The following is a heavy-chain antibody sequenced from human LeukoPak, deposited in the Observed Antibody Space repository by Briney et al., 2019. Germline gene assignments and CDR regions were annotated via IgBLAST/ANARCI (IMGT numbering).Heavy chain of an antibody. J-gene: IGHJ2*01. D-gene: IGHD3-9*01. Sequence: PSETLSLTCTVSGGSISSGSYYWSWIRQPAGKGLEWIGRIYTSGSTNYNPSLKSRVTISVDTSKNQFSLRLSSVTAADTAVYYCARFPKTGYWAHYWYFDLWGRGTLVSVSS. V-gene: IGHV4-61*02. CDR3: ARFPKTGYWAHYWYFDL. CDR2: IYTSGST. CDR1: GGSISSGSYY.